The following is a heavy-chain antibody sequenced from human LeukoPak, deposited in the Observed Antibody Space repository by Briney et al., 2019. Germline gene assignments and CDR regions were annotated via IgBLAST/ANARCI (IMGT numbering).Heavy chain of an antibody. D-gene: IGHD6-6*01. CDR3: AKDLKYSSSSGGDWFDP. Sequence: QPGGSLRLSCAASGFTFSSYAMSWVRQAPGKGLEWVSAISGSGGSTYYADSVKGRFTISRDNSKNTLYLQMNSLRAEDTAVYYCAKDLKYSSSSGGDWFDPWGQGTLVTVSS. CDR2: ISGSGGST. V-gene: IGHV3-23*01. CDR1: GFTFSSYA. J-gene: IGHJ5*02.